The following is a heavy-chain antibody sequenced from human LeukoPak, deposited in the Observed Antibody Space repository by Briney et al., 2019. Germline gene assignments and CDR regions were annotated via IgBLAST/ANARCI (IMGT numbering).Heavy chain of an antibody. D-gene: IGHD3-22*01. J-gene: IGHJ3*02. CDR2: INHSGSN. CDR1: GGTFSGYY. V-gene: IGHV4-34*08. CDR3: AKSNGYGLIDI. Sequence: PSETLSLTCAVYGGTFSGYYWSWIRQSPGKGLEWIGEINHSGSNNYNPSLKSRVTISLDTSRNQFSLKLNSVTAADTAVYYCAKSNGYGLIDIWGQGTMVTVSS.